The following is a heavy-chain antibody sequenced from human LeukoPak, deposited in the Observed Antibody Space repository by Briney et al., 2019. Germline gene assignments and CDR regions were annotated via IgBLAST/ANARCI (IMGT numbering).Heavy chain of an antibody. CDR2: ISSSSSYI. Sequence: QAGGALSLSCASSGFTFSSYSMKLVRQAPAQGLEWVSSISSSSSYIYYAASVKGRFTIPRDNAKNSLYLQMNSLRAEDTAVYYCARAAGDSSSWYDVFDIWGQGAMVTVSS. D-gene: IGHD6-13*01. CDR3: ARAAGDSSSWYDVFDI. V-gene: IGHV3-21*01. J-gene: IGHJ3*02. CDR1: GFTFSSYS.